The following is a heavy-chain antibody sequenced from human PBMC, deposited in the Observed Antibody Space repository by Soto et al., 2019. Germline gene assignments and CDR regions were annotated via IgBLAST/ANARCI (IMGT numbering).Heavy chain of an antibody. CDR2: IHYGGTT. V-gene: IGHV4-39*01. Sequence: KTSETLSLTCSVSDDGSAFWGWIRQPPGKGLEWIGSIHYGGTTYYNPSLKSRVTISFDTSKSQFSLTLNSVIAADSAVYYCASDSHIARFFIWGLGIPVTVSS. J-gene: IGHJ4*02. D-gene: IGHD3-10*01. CDR1: DDGSAF. CDR3: ASDSHIARFFI.